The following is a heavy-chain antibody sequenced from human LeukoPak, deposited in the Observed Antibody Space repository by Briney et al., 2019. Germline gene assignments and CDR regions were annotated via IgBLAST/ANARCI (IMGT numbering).Heavy chain of an antibody. CDR1: GFTFGDYA. V-gene: IGHV3-49*04. D-gene: IGHD4-17*01. J-gene: IGHJ4*02. Sequence: GGSLRLSCTASGFTFGDYATSWVRQAPGEGLEWVGFIRSKAYGGTTEYAASVKGRFTISRDDSKSIAYLQMNSLKTEDTAVYYCTRDDYGDYGVSWGQGTLVTVSS. CDR2: IRSKAYGGTT. CDR3: TRDDYGDYGVS.